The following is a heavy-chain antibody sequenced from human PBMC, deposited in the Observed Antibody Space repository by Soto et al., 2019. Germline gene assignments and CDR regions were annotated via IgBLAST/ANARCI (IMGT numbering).Heavy chain of an antibody. J-gene: IGHJ4*02. CDR1: GFIFKNYA. V-gene: IGHV3-30*04. CDR2: ITRDGYNK. CDR3: TKSSGGSSSVGMDY. D-gene: IGHD6-6*01. Sequence: QVQLVESGGGVVQPGGSLRLSCAVSGFIFKNYALNWVRQAPGKGLEGVSSITRDGYNKYYGDSVKGRFTISRDNSKNTLSLQMTALRVEDSSVYYCTKSSGGSSSVGMDYWGPGTLVTVSS.